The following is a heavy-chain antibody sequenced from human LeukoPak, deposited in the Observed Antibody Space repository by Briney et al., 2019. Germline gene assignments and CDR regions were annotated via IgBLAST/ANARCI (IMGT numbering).Heavy chain of an antibody. CDR2: IYYSGST. Sequence: KTSETLSLTCTVSGGSISSYFWSWIRQPPGKGLEWIGYIYYSGSTNYNPSLKSRVTISVDTSKNQFSLKLSSVTAADTAVYYCARRARWTTVTYYYGMDVWGQGTTVTVSS. J-gene: IGHJ6*02. CDR1: GGSISSYF. CDR3: ARRARWTTVTYYYGMDV. V-gene: IGHV4-59*08. D-gene: IGHD4-17*01.